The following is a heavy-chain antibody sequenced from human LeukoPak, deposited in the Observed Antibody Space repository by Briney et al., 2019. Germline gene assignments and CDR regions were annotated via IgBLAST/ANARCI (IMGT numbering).Heavy chain of an antibody. CDR3: AKERLLTSQAYYYYGMDV. J-gene: IGHJ6*02. D-gene: IGHD2-21*01. Sequence: GGSLRLSCAASGFTFSSYAMSWVRQAPGKGLEWVSAISGSGGSTYYADSVKGRFTISRDNSKNTLYPQMNSLRAEDTAVYYCAKERLLTSQAYYYYGMDVWGQGTTVTVSS. CDR2: ISGSGGST. CDR1: GFTFSSYA. V-gene: IGHV3-23*01.